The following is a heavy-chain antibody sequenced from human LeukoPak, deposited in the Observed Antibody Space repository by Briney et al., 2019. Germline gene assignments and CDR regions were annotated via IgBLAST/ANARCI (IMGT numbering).Heavy chain of an antibody. V-gene: IGHV4-39*07. CDR3: ARVVVPAAMPYYYYYMDV. D-gene: IGHD2-2*01. CDR2: IYYSGST. J-gene: IGHJ6*03. Sequence: SETLSLTCTVSGGSISSSSYYWGWIRQPPGKGLEWIGSIYYSGSTYYNPSLKGRVTISVDTSKNQFSLKLSSVTAADTAVYYCARVVVPAAMPYYYYYMDVWGKGTTVTVSS. CDR1: GGSISSSSYY.